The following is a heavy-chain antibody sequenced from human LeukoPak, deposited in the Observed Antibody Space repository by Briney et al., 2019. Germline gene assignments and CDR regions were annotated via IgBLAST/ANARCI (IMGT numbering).Heavy chain of an antibody. Sequence: GGSLRLSCAASGFTFSSYAMSWVRQARGKALEWVSAISGSGGSTYYADSVKGRFTISRDNSKNTLYLQMNSLRAEDTAVYYCAKDPSYGDYAHFDYWGQGTLVTVSS. D-gene: IGHD4-17*01. CDR1: GFTFSSYA. V-gene: IGHV3-23*01. J-gene: IGHJ4*02. CDR3: AKDPSYGDYAHFDY. CDR2: ISGSGGST.